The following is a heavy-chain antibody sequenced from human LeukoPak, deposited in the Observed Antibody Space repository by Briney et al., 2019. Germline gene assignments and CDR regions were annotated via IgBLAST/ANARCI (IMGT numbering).Heavy chain of an antibody. J-gene: IGHJ5*02. V-gene: IGHV1-2*02. D-gene: IGHD3-10*01. CDR1: GYTFTGYY. CDR3: ARGGSGSYFSWLDP. Sequence: ASVKVSCKASGYTFTGYYIHWVRQAPGQGLECMGWINPNSGGTNYAQKFQGRVTMTRDTSISTAYMELSRLRSDDTAVYYCARGGSGSYFSWLDPWGQGTLVTVSS. CDR2: INPNSGGT.